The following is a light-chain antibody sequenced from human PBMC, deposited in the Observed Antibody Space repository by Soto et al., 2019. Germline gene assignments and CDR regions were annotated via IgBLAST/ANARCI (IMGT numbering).Light chain of an antibody. V-gene: IGKV3D-20*01. CDR3: QQYGNSPYT. Sequence: EIVLTQSPATLSLSPGERATLSCGASQSVRSSYLAWYQQKPGLAPRLLIYDTSTRATGIPDRFSGSGSGTDFTLTISRLEPEDGAVYYCQQYGNSPYTFGQGTKLEIK. J-gene: IGKJ2*01. CDR1: QSVRSSY. CDR2: DTS.